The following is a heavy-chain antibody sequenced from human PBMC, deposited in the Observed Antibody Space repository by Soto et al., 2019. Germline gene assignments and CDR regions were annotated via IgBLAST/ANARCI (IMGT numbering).Heavy chain of an antibody. V-gene: IGHV3-7*05. CDR1: GFTFSNYW. CDR2: IKVDGSEK. CDR3: AGVAV. D-gene: IGHD6-19*01. Sequence: EVQLVESGGGFVQPGGSLRLSCAASGFTFSNYWMSWVRQAPGKGLEWVANIKVDGSEKYYVDSVKGRFTISRDNAKNSLYLQMNRLIAEETAVYYCAGVAVRGQGTLVTVSS. J-gene: IGHJ4*02.